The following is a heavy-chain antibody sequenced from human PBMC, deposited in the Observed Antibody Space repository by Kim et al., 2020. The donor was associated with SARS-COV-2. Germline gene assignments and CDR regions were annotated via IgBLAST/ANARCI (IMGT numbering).Heavy chain of an antibody. J-gene: IGHJ4*02. V-gene: IGHV4-31*01. CDR3: ARTRITMIVVVTHFDY. D-gene: IGHD3-22*01. Sequence: LKSLVTISVDTSKNQFSLKLSSVTAADTAVYYCARTRITMIVVVTHFDYWGQGTLVTVSS.